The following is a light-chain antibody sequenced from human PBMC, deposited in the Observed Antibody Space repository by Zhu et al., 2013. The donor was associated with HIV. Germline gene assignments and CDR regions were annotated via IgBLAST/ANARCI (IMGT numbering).Light chain of an antibody. CDR1: QDVSTY. V-gene: IGKV3-11*01. CDR3: QQYGNSPPYT. J-gene: IGKJ2*01. Sequence: IVLTQSPVILSLSPGERATLSCRASQDVSTYLAWYQQTPGQAPRLLIYDASNRATGIPARFSGSGSGTDFTLTISSLEPEDFAVYYCQQYGNSPPYTF. CDR2: DAS.